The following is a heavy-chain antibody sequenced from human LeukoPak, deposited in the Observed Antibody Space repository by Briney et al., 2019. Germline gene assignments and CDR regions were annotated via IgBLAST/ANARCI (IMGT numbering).Heavy chain of an antibody. CDR2: IIPIFGTA. J-gene: IGHJ5*02. CDR3: ARGLGGINWFDP. V-gene: IGHV1-69*13. CDR1: GGTFSSYA. Sequence: ASVKVSCKASGGTFSSYAISWVRQAPGQGLEWMGGIIPIFGTANYAQKFQGRVTITADESTSTAYMELSSLRSEDTAVYYCARGLGGINWFDPWGQGTLVTVSS. D-gene: IGHD3-16*01.